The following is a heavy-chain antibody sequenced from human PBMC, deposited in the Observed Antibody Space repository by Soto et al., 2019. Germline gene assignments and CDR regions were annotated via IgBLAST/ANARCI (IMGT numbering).Heavy chain of an antibody. J-gene: IGHJ5*01. Sequence: ASVKVSCKASGYTSADFGISWVRQAPGQGLEWMGWVSGNNGASNPAPKVQGRITMTLDTSTGVSYMALRSLRSDDTAIYYCVRDQKYFRLNGNWFDSWGQGTLVPVSS. CDR3: VRDQKYFRLNGNWFDS. CDR2: VSGNNGAS. D-gene: IGHD5-12*01. CDR1: GYTSADFG. V-gene: IGHV1-18*04.